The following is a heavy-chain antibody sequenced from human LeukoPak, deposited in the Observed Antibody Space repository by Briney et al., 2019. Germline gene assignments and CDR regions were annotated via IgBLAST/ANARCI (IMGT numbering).Heavy chain of an antibody. D-gene: IGHD6-13*01. CDR2: ISGSGGST. V-gene: IGHV3-23*01. Sequence: GGSLRLSCAASGFTFSSYAMSWVRQAPGKGLEWVSAISGSGGSTYYADSVKGRFTISRDNSKNTLYLQMNSLRAGDTAVYYCARSGSSSSFGYYGMDVWGKGTTVTVSS. CDR3: ARSGSSSSFGYYGMDV. CDR1: GFTFSSYA. J-gene: IGHJ6*04.